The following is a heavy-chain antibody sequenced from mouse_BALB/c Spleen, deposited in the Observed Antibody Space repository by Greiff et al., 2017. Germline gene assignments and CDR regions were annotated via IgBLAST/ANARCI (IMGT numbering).Heavy chain of an antibody. CDR2: INPYNDGT. CDR1: GYTFTSYV. D-gene: IGHD2-1*01. Sequence: VQLQQSGPELVKPGASVKMSCKASGYTFTSYVMHWVKQKPGQGLEWIGYINPYNDGTKYNEKFKGKATLTSDKSSSTAYMELSSLTSEDSAVYYCARGGNYGLRYWYFDVWGAGTTVTVSS. J-gene: IGHJ1*01. CDR3: ARGGNYGLRYWYFDV. V-gene: IGHV1-14*01.